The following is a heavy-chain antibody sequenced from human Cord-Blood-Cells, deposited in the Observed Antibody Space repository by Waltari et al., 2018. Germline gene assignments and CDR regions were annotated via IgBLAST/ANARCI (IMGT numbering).Heavy chain of an antibody. Sequence: QVQLQQWGAGLLKPSETLSLTCAVYGGSFSGYYWRWIRQPPGKGLEWIGEINHSGSTNYNPSLKSRVTISVDTSKNQFSLKLSSVTAADTAVYYCARLCSGGSCYSGYYYGMDVWGQGTTVTVSS. D-gene: IGHD2-15*01. J-gene: IGHJ6*02. CDR2: INHSGST. CDR1: GGSFSGYY. CDR3: ARLCSGGSCYSGYYYGMDV. V-gene: IGHV4-34*01.